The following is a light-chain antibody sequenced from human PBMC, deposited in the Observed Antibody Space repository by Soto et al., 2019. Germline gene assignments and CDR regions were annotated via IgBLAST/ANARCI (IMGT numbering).Light chain of an antibody. J-gene: IGLJ1*01. CDR2: EVN. CDR3: NSYSGSNNFVV. CDR1: SSDFGGYDY. Sequence: QSALTQPPSASGSPGQSVTISCTGTSSDFGGYDYVSWYQQHPGKAPELIIYEVNKRPSGVPDRFSGSKSGNTASLTVSGLQAEDEDDYYCNSYSGSNNFVVFGTGTKVTVL. V-gene: IGLV2-8*01.